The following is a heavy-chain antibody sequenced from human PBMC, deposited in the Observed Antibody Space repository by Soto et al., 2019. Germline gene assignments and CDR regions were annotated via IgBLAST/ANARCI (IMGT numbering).Heavy chain of an antibody. D-gene: IGHD6-13*01. V-gene: IGHV4-31*03. CDR1: GGSISSGGYY. CDR2: IYYSGST. J-gene: IGHJ6*04. Sequence: KPSETLSLTCTVSGGSISSGGYYWSWIRQHPGKGLEWIGYIYYSGSTYYNPSLKSRVTISVDTSKNQFSLKLSSVTAADTAVYYCARVPGIAAAGPFYYYYGMDVWGKGTTVTVSS. CDR3: ARVPGIAAAGPFYYYYGMDV.